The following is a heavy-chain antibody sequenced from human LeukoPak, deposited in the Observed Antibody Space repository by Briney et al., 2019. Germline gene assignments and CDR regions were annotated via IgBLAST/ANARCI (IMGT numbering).Heavy chain of an antibody. CDR1: GFPFSNYA. CDR3: ARFDRSWYYFDY. CDR2: ISGSGDTI. V-gene: IGHV3-48*03. J-gene: IGHJ4*02. Sequence: GSLSLSCTGSGFPFSNYAMNWVRPAPGKGLEWVSYISGSGDTIYYADSVKGRITISRDNAKTSLYLQMNNLRAEDTALYYCARFDRSWYYFDYWGPGTLVTVSS. D-gene: IGHD6-13*01.